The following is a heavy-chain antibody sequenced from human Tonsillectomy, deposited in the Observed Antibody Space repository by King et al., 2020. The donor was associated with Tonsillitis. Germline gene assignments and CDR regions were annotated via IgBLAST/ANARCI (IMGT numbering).Heavy chain of an antibody. CDR3: ARGTWGDHSTLTQFDP. V-gene: IGHV4-31*03. J-gene: IGHJ5*02. Sequence: LQESGPGLVKPSQTLSLTCTVSGGSISSGGYYWSWIRQHPGKGLEWIGYIYYSGSTYYNPSLKSRVTISVDTSKNQFSLKLSSVTAADTAVYYCARGTWGDHSTLTQFDPWGQGTLVTVSS. CDR2: IYYSGST. CDR1: GGSISSGGYY. D-gene: IGHD2-2*01.